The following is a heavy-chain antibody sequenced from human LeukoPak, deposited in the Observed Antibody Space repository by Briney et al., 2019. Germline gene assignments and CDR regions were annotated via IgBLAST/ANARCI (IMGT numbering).Heavy chain of an antibody. V-gene: IGHV3-23*01. D-gene: IGHD6-13*01. CDR2: NSGGGGST. CDR3: AKRPGRCSSWDNWFDP. Sequence: GGSLRLSCAASGFTFSNYAMSWVRQAPGKGLEWVSANSGGGGSTYYADSVKGRFTISRDNSKNTLYLQTNSLRAEDTAVYYCAKRPGRCSSWDNWFDPWGQGTPVTVSS. J-gene: IGHJ5*02. CDR1: GFTFSNYA.